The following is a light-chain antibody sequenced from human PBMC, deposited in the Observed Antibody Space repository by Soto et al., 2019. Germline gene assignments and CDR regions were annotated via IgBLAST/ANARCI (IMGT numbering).Light chain of an antibody. J-gene: IGKJ1*01. V-gene: IGKV4-1*01. CDR2: WAS. CDR1: QSVLNNSNNENY. Sequence: DIVMTQSPDSLAVSLGERATIRCRSSQSVLNNSNNENYLTWYQQKPGQPPKLLIYWASTRGSGVPDRFSGSGSGTDFTLTISSLQVDDVAVYHCQQYYSTPWTFGQGTKVQIK. CDR3: QQYYSTPWT.